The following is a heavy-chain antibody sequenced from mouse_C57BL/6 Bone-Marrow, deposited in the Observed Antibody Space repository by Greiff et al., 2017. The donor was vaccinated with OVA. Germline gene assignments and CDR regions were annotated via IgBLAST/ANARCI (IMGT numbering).Heavy chain of an antibody. Sequence: VQLQQPGAELVKPGASVKMSCKASGYTFTSYWITWVKQRPGQGLEWIGDIYPGSGSTNYNEKFKSKATLTVDTSSSTAYMQHSSLTAEDAAVYYCARRGNYDDYDWGQGTTLTVAS. CDR1: GYTFTSYW. J-gene: IGHJ2*01. D-gene: IGHD2-4*01. CDR3: ARRGNYDDYD. V-gene: IGHV1-55*01. CDR2: IYPGSGST.